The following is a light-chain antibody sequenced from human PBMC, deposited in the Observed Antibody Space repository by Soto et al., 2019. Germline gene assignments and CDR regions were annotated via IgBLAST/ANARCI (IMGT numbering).Light chain of an antibody. Sequence: EIVLTQSPDILSLSPGERATLSCRASQSVSNSYLAWYQQKPGQAPRLLIYGAFLRATGIPDRFTGSGSGTGFTLTISRLEPDDFAVYYCQQYGISPRTFGQGTKVEIK. J-gene: IGKJ1*01. CDR1: QSVSNSY. V-gene: IGKV3-20*01. CDR2: GAF. CDR3: QQYGISPRT.